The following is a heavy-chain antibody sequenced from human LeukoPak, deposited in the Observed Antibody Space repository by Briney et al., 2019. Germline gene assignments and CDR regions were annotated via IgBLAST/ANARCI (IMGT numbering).Heavy chain of an antibody. CDR2: IKQDGSDK. D-gene: IGHD3/OR15-3a*01. Sequence: GDSLRLSCAASGFTFTKYWMTWARQAPGKGLEWVGNIKQDGSDKNCMDSVKGRFTISRDNTKNSVYLQMSSLRAEDTAVYYCARENVDSNGMDVWGQGTTVTVSS. CDR1: GFTFTKYW. CDR3: ARENVDSNGMDV. J-gene: IGHJ6*02. V-gene: IGHV3-7*01.